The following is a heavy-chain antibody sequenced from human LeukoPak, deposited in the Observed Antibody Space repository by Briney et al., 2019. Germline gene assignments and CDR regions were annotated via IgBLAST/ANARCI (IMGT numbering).Heavy chain of an antibody. Sequence: EASVKVSCKVSGYTLTELSMHWVRQAPGKGLEWMGGFDPEDGETIYAQKFQGRVTMTEDTSTDTAYVELSSLRSEDTAVYYCATDFRDGSGTHFSSRWFDPWGQGTLVTVSS. CDR1: GYTLTELS. CDR2: FDPEDGET. V-gene: IGHV1-24*01. CDR3: ATDFRDGSGTHFSSRWFDP. D-gene: IGHD3-10*01. J-gene: IGHJ5*02.